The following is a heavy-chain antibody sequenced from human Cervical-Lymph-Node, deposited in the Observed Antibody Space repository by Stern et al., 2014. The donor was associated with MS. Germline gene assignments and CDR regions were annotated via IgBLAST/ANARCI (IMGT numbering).Heavy chain of an antibody. CDR1: GVSITSSY. CDR2: IYYSGVA. J-gene: IGHJ5*01. CDR3: ARDVGMDS. Sequence: QVQLQESGPGLVKPSETLSLTCSVSGVSITSSYWSWIRQPPGQGLEWIGYIYYSGVATYNPSLKSRVTMSVDTSKSQFSLKLSSVTAADTAVYYCARDVGMDSWGQGTLVTVSS. D-gene: IGHD6-13*01. V-gene: IGHV4-59*01.